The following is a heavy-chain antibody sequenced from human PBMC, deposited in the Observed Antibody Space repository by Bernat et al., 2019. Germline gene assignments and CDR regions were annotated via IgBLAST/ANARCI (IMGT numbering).Heavy chain of an antibody. Sequence: QVQLVQSGAEVKKPGASVKVSCKASGYTFTSYAMHWVRQAPGQRLEWMGWINAGNGNTKYSQKFQGRVTITRDTSASTAYMELSSLRSEDTAVYNCVRHAYSSSRYRYFHHWGQGTLVTVSS. J-gene: IGHJ1*01. CDR1: GYTFTSYA. CDR3: VRHAYSSSRYRYFHH. D-gene: IGHD2-15*01. V-gene: IGHV1-3*01. CDR2: INAGNGNT.